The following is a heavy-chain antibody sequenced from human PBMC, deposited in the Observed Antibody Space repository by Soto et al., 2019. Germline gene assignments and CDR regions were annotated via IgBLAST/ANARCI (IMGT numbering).Heavy chain of an antibody. CDR1: GFTFSSYW. CDR2: IDEYGNTI. D-gene: IGHD3-16*01. V-gene: IGHV3-74*01. J-gene: IGHJ4*02. Sequence: GGSLRVSCAASGFTFSSYWMHWVRQVPGKGLLWVSRIDEYGNTIDYADSVRGRFTISRDNARNTLYLEMNSLRAEDTALYYCTRDIGGRWAYWGPGSLVTVSS. CDR3: TRDIGGRWAY.